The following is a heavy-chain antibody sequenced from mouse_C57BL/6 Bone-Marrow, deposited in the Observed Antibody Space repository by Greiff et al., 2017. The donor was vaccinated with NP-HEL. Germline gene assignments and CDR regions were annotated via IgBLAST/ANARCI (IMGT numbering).Heavy chain of an antibody. CDR2: IRDGGSYT. V-gene: IGHV5-4*01. D-gene: IGHD2-5*01. Sequence: EVKLVESGGGLVKPGGSLKLSCAASGFTFSSYAMSWVRPTPEKRLEWVATIRDGGSYTYYPDNVKGRFTISRDNDKNNLYLQMSHLKSEDTAMYYCAREEVYSNYGYFDYWGQGTTLTVSS. CDR1: GFTFSSYA. CDR3: AREEVYSNYGYFDY. J-gene: IGHJ2*01.